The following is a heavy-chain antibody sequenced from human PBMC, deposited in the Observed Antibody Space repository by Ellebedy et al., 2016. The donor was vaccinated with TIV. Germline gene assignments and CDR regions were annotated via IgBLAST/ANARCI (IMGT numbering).Heavy chain of an antibody. CDR1: GFTFSTYA. Sequence: GGSLRLSXAASGFTFSTYAMYWVRQAPGKGLEWVALIWSDGTNKYHTDSVKGRFTISRDNSKNTLYLQMNNLRGDDTAVYYCAGPYSGGWYGPGYWGQGTLVTVSS. J-gene: IGHJ4*02. D-gene: IGHD6-19*01. CDR2: IWSDGTNK. V-gene: IGHV3-33*01. CDR3: AGPYSGGWYGPGY.